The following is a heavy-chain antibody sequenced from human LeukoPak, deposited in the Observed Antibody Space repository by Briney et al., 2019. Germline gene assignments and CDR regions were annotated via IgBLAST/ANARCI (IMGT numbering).Heavy chain of an antibody. CDR1: GYNFPIYW. V-gene: IGHV5-51*01. CDR3: ARQSAGNDYGGGYYYYALDV. Sequence: GESLKISCKGSGYNFPIYWIAWVRQMPGKGLEWMGIIYPADSDVRYNPSFQGQVTMLVDLSGSTAYLQWVSLKASDTAIYYCARQSAGNDYGGGYYYYALDVWGQGTRSPSP. CDR2: IYPADSDV. J-gene: IGHJ6*02. D-gene: IGHD4-17*01.